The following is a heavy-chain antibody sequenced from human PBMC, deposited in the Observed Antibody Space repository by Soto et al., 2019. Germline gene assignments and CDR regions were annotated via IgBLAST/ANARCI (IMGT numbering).Heavy chain of an antibody. V-gene: IGHV1-18*01. CDR3: ARVVPGAEAWFGP. CDR1: GYTFSNYG. CDR2: ISLYSDGT. D-gene: IGHD2-2*01. Sequence: QVQLVQSGGEVKRPGASVKVSCKTSGYTFSNYGITWVRQAPGQPLEWLGWISLYSDGTNYAQKCQGRVSMTTDTATNTADMELTSLRSDATAGYYCARVVPGAEAWFGPWGQGTLVTVSS. J-gene: IGHJ5*02.